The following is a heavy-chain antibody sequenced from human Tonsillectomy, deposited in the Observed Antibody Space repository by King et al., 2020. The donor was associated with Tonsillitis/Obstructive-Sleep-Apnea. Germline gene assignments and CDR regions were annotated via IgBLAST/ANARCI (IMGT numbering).Heavy chain of an antibody. CDR2: IKEDGSEK. J-gene: IGHJ3*02. CDR3: ARVLDYYDSSGYRAFDI. V-gene: IGHV3-7*03. Sequence: QLVQSGGGLVQPGGSLRLSCAASRFTFSNFWMSWVRQAPGKGLEWVTNIKEDGSEKYYVDSVKGRFTISRDNAKNSLYLQMNSLRAEDTAVYYCARVLDYYDSSGYRAFDIWGQGTMVTVSS. D-gene: IGHD3-22*01. CDR1: RFTFSNFW.